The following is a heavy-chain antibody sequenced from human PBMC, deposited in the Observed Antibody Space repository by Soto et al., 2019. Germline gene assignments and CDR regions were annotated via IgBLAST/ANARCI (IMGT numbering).Heavy chain of an antibody. J-gene: IGHJ6*02. V-gene: IGHV3-30*18. D-gene: IGHD3-3*01. CDR1: GFTFSSYG. Sequence: QVQLVESGGGVVQPGRSLRLSCAASGFTFSSYGMHWVRQAPGKGLEWVAVISYDGSNKYYADSVKGRFTISRDNSKNTLYLQMNSLRAEDTAVYYCAKGGPGIGVVTRHTDYYYYGMDVWGQGTTVTVSS. CDR2: ISYDGSNK. CDR3: AKGGPGIGVVTRHTDYYYYGMDV.